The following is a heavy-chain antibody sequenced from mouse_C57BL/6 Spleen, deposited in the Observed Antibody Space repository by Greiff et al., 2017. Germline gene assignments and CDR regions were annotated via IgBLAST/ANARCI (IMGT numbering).Heavy chain of an antibody. V-gene: IGHV5-16*01. CDR2: INYDGSST. J-gene: IGHJ4*01. CDR1: GFTFSDYY. CDR3: ARDTYDYDGYAMDY. Sequence: EVQLVESEGGLVQPGSSMKLSCTASGFTFSDYYMAWVRQVPEKGLEWVANINYDGSSTYYLDSLKSRFIISRDNAKNILYLQMSSLKSEDTATYYCARDTYDYDGYAMDYWGQGTSVTVSS. D-gene: IGHD2-4*01.